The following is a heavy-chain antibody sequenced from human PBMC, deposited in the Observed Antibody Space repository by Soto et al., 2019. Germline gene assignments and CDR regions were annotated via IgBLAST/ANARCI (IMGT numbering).Heavy chain of an antibody. J-gene: IGHJ5*02. CDR3: ARSNYYDSSGFEGYNWFDP. CDR2: IIPIFGTA. D-gene: IGHD3-22*01. Sequence: QVQLVQSGAEVKKPGSSVKVSCKASGGTFSSYAISWVRQAPGQGLEWMGGIIPIFGTANYAQKFQGRVTSTADEXKSSAXXELSSLRSEDTAVYYCARSNYYDSSGFEGYNWFDPWGQGTLVTVSS. CDR1: GGTFSSYA. V-gene: IGHV1-69*12.